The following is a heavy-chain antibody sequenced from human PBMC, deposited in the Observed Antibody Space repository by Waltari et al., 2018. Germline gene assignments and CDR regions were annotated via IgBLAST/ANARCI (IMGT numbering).Heavy chain of an antibody. V-gene: IGHV3-33*01. Sequence: QMQLVESGGAVVQPGGSLRLSCAASGFNFNRFVMHWVRQAPGKGLEWVAAIWYDGVNKYYVDSVKRRFTISRDNSMNTVQLQLSSLRGEDTAVYYCARGAMAGRYFDYWGQGTLVTVSS. J-gene: IGHJ4*02. D-gene: IGHD6-19*01. CDR1: GFNFNRFV. CDR2: IWYDGVNK. CDR3: ARGAMAGRYFDY.